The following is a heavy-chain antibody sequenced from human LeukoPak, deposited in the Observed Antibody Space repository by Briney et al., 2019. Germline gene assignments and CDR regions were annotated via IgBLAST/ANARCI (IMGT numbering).Heavy chain of an antibody. V-gene: IGHV1-69*04. D-gene: IGHD6-6*01. J-gene: IGHJ4*02. CDR3: ARGGQYSSSGDY. CDR2: IIPILGMA. CDR1: GGTFSSYA. Sequence: GASVKVSCKASGGTFSSYAISWVRQAPGQGLEWMGRIIPILGMANYAQKFQGRVTITADKSTSTAYMELSSLRSEDTAVYYCARGGQYSSSGDYWGQGTLVTVSS.